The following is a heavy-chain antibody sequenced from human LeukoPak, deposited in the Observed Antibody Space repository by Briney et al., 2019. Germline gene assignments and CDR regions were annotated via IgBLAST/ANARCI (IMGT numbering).Heavy chain of an antibody. V-gene: IGHV4-34*01. J-gene: IGHJ6*02. CDR2: INHSGST. CDR1: GGSFSGYY. CDR3: ARGPRDIVVVPAARYYYYGMDV. Sequence: SETLSLTCAVYGGSFSGYYWSWIHQPPGKGLEWIGEINHSGSTNYNPSLKSRVTISVDTSKNQFSLKLSSVTAADTAVYYCARGPRDIVVVPAARYYYYGMDVWGQGTTVTVSS. D-gene: IGHD2-2*01.